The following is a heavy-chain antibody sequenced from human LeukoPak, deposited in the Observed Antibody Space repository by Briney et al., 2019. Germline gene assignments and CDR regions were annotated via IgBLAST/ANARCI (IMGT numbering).Heavy chain of an antibody. CDR1: GFTFSSYA. Sequence: PGGSLRLSCAASGFTFSSYAMYWVRQAPGKGLEYVSAISTYGGSTYYANSVKGRFTISRDNSKNTLYLQMSSLRAEDTAVYYCAKGPEVRGVIVILKTGEKGALDYWGQGTLVTVSS. V-gene: IGHV3-64*01. J-gene: IGHJ4*02. CDR2: ISTYGGST. D-gene: IGHD3-10*01. CDR3: AKGPEVRGVIVILKTGEKGALDY.